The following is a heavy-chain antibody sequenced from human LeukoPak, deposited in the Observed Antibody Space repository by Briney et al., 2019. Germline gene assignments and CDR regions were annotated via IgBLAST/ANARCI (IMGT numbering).Heavy chain of an antibody. D-gene: IGHD1-14*01. V-gene: IGHV3-23*01. CDR3: AKGTGVDP. J-gene: IGHJ5*02. Sequence: GGSLRLSCAASGFTFSSYTMTWVRQAPGKGLGWVSTINDSGGDTYYADSVKGRFTISRDNSKSTLYLQMNSLRAEDTAVYYCAKGTGVDPWGQGTLVTVSS. CDR1: GFTFSSYT. CDR2: INDSGGDT.